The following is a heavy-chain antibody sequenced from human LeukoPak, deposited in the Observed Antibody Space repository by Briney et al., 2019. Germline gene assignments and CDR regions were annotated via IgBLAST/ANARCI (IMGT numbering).Heavy chain of an antibody. V-gene: IGHV4-39*07. J-gene: IGHJ4*02. Sequence: KSSETLSLTCTVSGGSISSSSYYWGWIRQPPGKGLEWIGSIYYSGSTYYNPSLKSRVTISVDTSKNQFSLKLSSVTAADTAVYYCARVQSWYVDYWGQGTLVTVSS. CDR3: ARVQSWYVDY. CDR2: IYYSGST. CDR1: GGSISSSSYY. D-gene: IGHD6-13*01.